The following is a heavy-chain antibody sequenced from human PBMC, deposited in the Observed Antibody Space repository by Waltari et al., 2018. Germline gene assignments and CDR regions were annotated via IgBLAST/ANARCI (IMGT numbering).Heavy chain of an antibody. V-gene: IGHV5-51*03. Sequence: EVQLVQSGAEVKKPGESLKISCKGSGYSFTSYWIGWVRQMPGKGLEWMGIIDPGDSDTRYSPSFQGQVTISADKSISTAYLQWSSLKASDTAVYYCARVGDDYGDYDAFDIWGQGTMVTVSS. CDR3: ARVGDDYGDYDAFDI. D-gene: IGHD4-17*01. CDR2: IDPGDSDT. J-gene: IGHJ3*02. CDR1: GYSFTSYW.